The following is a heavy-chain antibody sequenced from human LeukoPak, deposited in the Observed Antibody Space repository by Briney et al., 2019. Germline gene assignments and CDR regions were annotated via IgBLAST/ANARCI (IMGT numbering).Heavy chain of an antibody. Sequence: PGGSLRLSCAASGFTFSSYAMSWARQAPGKGLEWVSAISGSGGSTYYTDSVKGRFTISRDNSKNTLYLQMNSLRAEDTAVYYCAKDRGGYSGYDFDYWGQGTLVTVSS. CDR1: GFTFSSYA. CDR2: ISGSGGST. D-gene: IGHD5-12*01. V-gene: IGHV3-23*01. J-gene: IGHJ4*02. CDR3: AKDRGGYSGYDFDY.